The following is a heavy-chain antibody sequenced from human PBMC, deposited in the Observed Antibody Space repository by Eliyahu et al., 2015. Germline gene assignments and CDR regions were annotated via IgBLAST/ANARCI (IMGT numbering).Heavy chain of an antibody. V-gene: IGHV4-39*01. CDR1: GGSISSSSYY. J-gene: IGHJ4*02. Sequence: QLQLQESGPGLVKPSETLSLTCTVXGGSISSSSYYWGWIRQPPGKGLEWIGSIYYSGSTYYNPSLKSRVTISVDTSKNQFSLKLSSVTAADTAVYYCATPNQGSYHYWGQGTLVTVSS. D-gene: IGHD1-26*01. CDR3: ATPNQGSYHY. CDR2: IYYSGST.